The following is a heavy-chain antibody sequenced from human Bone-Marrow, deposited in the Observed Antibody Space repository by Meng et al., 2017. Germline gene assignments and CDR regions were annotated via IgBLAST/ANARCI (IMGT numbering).Heavy chain of an antibody. J-gene: IGHJ4*02. D-gene: IGHD3-9*01. Sequence: GESLKISCAASGFTFSSYNMHWVRQTPGEGLVWVSRNNTDASITTYADSVKGRFTISRDDAKNTVYLQMNSLRAEGTAVYYCARDADWVIFDHWGQGALVTVSS. CDR2: NNTDASIT. CDR3: ARDADWVIFDH. CDR1: GFTFSSYN. V-gene: IGHV3-74*03.